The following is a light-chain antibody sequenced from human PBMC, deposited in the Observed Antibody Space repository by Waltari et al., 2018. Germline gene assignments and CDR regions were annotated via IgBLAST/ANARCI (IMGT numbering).Light chain of an antibody. CDR2: NNN. CDR3: QSYDSYWGVV. Sequence: QSVLTQPPSVSGAPGQRVTISCTGSGANFGAGFDVHWYQQLPGGAPKLLISNNNTLPSGVPERFSASKSGTSASLAITGLQAEDEGDYFCQSYDSYWGVVFGGGTKLSVL. V-gene: IGLV1-40*01. J-gene: IGLJ3*02. CDR1: GANFGAGFD.